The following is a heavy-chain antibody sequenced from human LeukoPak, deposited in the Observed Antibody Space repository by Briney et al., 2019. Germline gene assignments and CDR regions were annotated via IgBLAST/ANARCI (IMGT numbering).Heavy chain of an antibody. CDR2: INPSSGGS. D-gene: IGHD2-15*01. CDR1: GYAFTAYY. Sequence: ASVTVSCKASGYAFTAYYMHWVRQAPGHGLEWMGWINPSSGGSNYAQKFQGRVTMTRDTSIATAYMELSRLTSDDTAVYYCATDWGAARMFDHWGLGTLVTVSS. J-gene: IGHJ4*02. V-gene: IGHV1-2*02. CDR3: ATDWGAARMFDH.